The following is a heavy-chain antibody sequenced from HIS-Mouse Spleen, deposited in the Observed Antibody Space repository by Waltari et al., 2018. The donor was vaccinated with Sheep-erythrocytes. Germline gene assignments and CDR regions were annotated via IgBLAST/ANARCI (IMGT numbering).Heavy chain of an antibody. D-gene: IGHD3-3*01. Sequence: QVQLVQSGAEVKKPGASVKVSCKASGYTFTGYYMHWVRQGPGQGLEWMGGSKHNRGGTKYAQKFQGRVTMTRDTSISTAYMGLGRLRSDDTAVYYCARGYYDFWSGSALGAFDIWGQGTMVTVSS. J-gene: IGHJ3*02. CDR1: GYTFTGYY. CDR2: SKHNRGGT. V-gene: IGHV1-2*02. CDR3: ARGYYDFWSGSALGAFDI.